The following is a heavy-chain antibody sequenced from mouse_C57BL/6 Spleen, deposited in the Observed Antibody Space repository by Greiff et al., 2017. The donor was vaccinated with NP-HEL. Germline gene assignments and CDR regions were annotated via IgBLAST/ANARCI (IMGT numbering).Heavy chain of an antibody. CDR2: IDPNSGGT. Sequence: QVQLQQPGAELVTPGASVPLSCPASGYTFTSYCMHWVTQRPGRGLAWIGRIDPNSGGTKYNEKFKSKATLTVDKPSSTAYMQLSSLTSEDSAVYYCAEGVYGPMDYWGQGTSVTVSS. CDR1: GYTFTSYC. V-gene: IGHV1-72*01. D-gene: IGHD1-1*01. CDR3: AEGVYGPMDY. J-gene: IGHJ4*01.